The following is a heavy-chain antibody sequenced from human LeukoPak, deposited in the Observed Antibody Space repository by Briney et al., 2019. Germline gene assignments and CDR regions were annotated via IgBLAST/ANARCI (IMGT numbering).Heavy chain of an antibody. CDR1: GGSISSGDYY. V-gene: IGHV4-39*07. J-gene: IGHJ4*02. Sequence: SETLSLTCTVSGGSISSGDYYWSWIRQPPRKGLEWIGEIYHSGSTNYNPSLKSRVTISVDKSKNQFSLKLSSVTAADTAVYYCASWGSNLVFDYWGQGTLVTVSS. CDR3: ASWGSNLVFDY. D-gene: IGHD3-16*01. CDR2: IYHSGST.